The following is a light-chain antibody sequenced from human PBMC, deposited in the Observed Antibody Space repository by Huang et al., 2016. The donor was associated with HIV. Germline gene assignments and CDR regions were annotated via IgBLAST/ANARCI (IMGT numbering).Light chain of an antibody. J-gene: IGKJ4*01. CDR2: AAS. V-gene: IGKV1-39*01. CDR1: QTISTF. Sequence: DIQMTQSPSSLSASVGDRFSITCRASQTISTFLYWSQQQPGKAPKLLIYAASNLQSGVAARFSGSGSGTDFTLTVTGRQPDDCATYFCQQTSSVPLTFGGGTRVE. CDR3: QQTSSVPLT.